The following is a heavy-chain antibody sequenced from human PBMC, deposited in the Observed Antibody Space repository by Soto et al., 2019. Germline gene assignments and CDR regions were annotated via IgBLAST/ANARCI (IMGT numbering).Heavy chain of an antibody. CDR1: GFTFSSYA. J-gene: IGHJ4*02. CDR2: ISYDGSDK. V-gene: IGHV3-30-3*01. D-gene: IGHD3-22*01. Sequence: SLRLSFAASGFTFSSYAVHWVRQAPGKGLEWVALISYDGSDKDYADSVKGRFTISRDNSRNTLFLQMNSLRAEDTAVYYCARDYYKYYDSSGYYRSPAYWGQGTLVTVSS. CDR3: ARDYYKYYDSSGYYRSPAY.